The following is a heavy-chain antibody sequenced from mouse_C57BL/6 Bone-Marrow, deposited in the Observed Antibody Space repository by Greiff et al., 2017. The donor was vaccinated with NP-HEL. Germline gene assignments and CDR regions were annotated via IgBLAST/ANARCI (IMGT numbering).Heavy chain of an antibody. CDR1: GYTFTSYW. Sequence: QVQLKQPGAELVRPGTSVKMSCKASGYTFTSYWMHWVKQRPGQGLEWIGVIDPSDSYTNYNQKFKGKATLTVDTSSSTAYMQLSSLTSEDSAVYYCARLRRGGFDYWGQGTTLTVSS. D-gene: IGHD2-12*01. J-gene: IGHJ2*01. CDR3: ARLRRGGFDY. CDR2: IDPSDSYT. V-gene: IGHV1-59*01.